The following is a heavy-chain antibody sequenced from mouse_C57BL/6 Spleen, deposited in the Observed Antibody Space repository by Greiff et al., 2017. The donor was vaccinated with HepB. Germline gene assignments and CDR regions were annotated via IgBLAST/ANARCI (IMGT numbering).Heavy chain of an antibody. D-gene: IGHD3-2*02. V-gene: IGHV1-69*01. J-gene: IGHJ2*01. CDR2: IDPSDSYT. Sequence: VQLQQPGAELVMPGASVKLSCKASGYTFTSYWMHWVKQRPGQGLEWIGEIDPSDSYTNYNQKFKGKSTLTVDKSSSTAYMQLSSLTSEDSAVYYCARVDSSGYVPYYFDYWGQGTTLTVSS. CDR3: ARVDSSGYVPYYFDY. CDR1: GYTFTSYW.